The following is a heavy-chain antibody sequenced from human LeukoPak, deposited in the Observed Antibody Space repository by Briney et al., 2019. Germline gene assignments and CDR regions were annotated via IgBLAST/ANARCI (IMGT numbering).Heavy chain of an antibody. J-gene: IGHJ4*02. CDR2: INPNSGGT. V-gene: IGHV1-2*02. Sequence: ASVKVSCKASGYTFTGYYMHWVRQAPGQGLEWMGWINPNSGGTNYAQKFQGRVTMTRDTSISTAYMELSRLRSDDTAVYYCARVDPVAGYSFDYWGQGTLVTVSS. D-gene: IGHD3-9*01. CDR3: ARVDPVAGYSFDY. CDR1: GYTFTGYY.